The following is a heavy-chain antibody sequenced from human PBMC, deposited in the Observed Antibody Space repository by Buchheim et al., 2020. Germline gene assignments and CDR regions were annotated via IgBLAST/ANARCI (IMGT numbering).Heavy chain of an antibody. CDR1: GFTFSSYW. CDR3: ARDQNYDFWSGSRSKGYLDY. CDR2: IKQDGSEK. V-gene: IGHV3-7*01. J-gene: IGHJ4*02. D-gene: IGHD3-3*01. Sequence: EVQLVESGGGLVQPGGSLRLSCAASGFTFSSYWMSWVRQAPGKGLEWVANIKQDGSEKYYVDSVKGRFTISRDNAKNSLYLQMNSLRAEDTAVYYCARDQNYDFWSGSRSKGYLDYWGQGTL.